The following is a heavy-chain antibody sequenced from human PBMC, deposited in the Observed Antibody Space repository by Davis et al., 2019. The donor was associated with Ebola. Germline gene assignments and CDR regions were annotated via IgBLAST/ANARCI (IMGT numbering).Heavy chain of an antibody. CDR2: IESDANNK. V-gene: IGHV3-30*02. J-gene: IGHJ5*01. Sequence: PGGSLRLSCAASTFSFRTYGMQWVRQAPGKGLEWVAFIESDANNKYYADSVKGRFTISRDNSKNTLYLQMNSLRTEDTGVYYCAKDVGDGEGAWGQGTLVTVSS. D-gene: IGHD3-10*01. CDR3: AKDVGDGEGA. CDR1: TFSFRTYG.